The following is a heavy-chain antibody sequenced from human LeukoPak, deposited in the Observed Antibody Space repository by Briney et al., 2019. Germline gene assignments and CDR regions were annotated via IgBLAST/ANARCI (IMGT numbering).Heavy chain of an antibody. Sequence: GGSLRLSCAASGFTFSSYAMSWVRQAPGKGLEWVSAISGSGGSTHYADSVRGRFTISRDNSKNTLYLQMNSLRAEDTAVYYCAKDRRYGSGWSRDDYWGQGTLVTVSS. V-gene: IGHV3-23*01. CDR3: AKDRRYGSGWSRDDY. J-gene: IGHJ4*02. CDR2: ISGSGGST. CDR1: GFTFSSYA. D-gene: IGHD6-19*01.